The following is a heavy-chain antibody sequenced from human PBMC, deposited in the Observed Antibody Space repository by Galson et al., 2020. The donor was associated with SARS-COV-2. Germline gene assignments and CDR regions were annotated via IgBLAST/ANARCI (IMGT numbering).Heavy chain of an antibody. CDR3: AKDVSSWYVVYYYYYYGMDV. CDR1: GFTFSSYG. D-gene: IGHD6-13*01. CDR2: ISYDGSNK. V-gene: IGHV3-30*18. Sequence: GGSLRLSCAASGFTFSSYGMHWVRQAPGKGLEWVAVISYDGSNKYYADSVKGRFTISRDNSKNTLYLQMNSLRAEDTAVYYCAKDVSSWYVVYYYYYYGMDVWGQGTTVTVSS. J-gene: IGHJ6*02.